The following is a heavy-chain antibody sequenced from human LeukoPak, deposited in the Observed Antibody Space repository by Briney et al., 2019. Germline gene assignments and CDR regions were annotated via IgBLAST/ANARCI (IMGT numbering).Heavy chain of an antibody. CDR1: GYTFTSYY. D-gene: IGHD3-10*01. CDR2: INSGDGGT. V-gene: IGHV1-46*01. Sequence: GASVKVSCKASGYTFTSYYIHWVRQAPGQGLEWMGAINSGDGGTTLPQKFQGRVTLTRDTSTSILYMELSSLRSEDTAIYYCAREWGPGSSWYFDFWGQGTLVTVSS. J-gene: IGHJ4*02. CDR3: AREWGPGSSWYFDF.